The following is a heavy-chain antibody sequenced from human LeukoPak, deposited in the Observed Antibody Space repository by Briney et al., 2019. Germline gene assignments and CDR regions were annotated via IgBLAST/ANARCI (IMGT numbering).Heavy chain of an antibody. CDR1: GYTFTSYY. J-gene: IGHJ2*01. CDR3: ATGASSGWYWYFDL. D-gene: IGHD6-19*01. V-gene: IGHV1-46*01. Sequence: ASVKVSCKASGYTFTSYYMHWVRQAPGQGPEWMGIINPSGGSTSYAQKFQGRVTMTEDTSTDTAYMELSSLRSEDTAVYYCATGASSGWYWYFDLWGRGTLVTVSS. CDR2: INPSGGST.